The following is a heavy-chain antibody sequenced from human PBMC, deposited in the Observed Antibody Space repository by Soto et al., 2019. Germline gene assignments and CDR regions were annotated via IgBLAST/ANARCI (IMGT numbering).Heavy chain of an antibody. J-gene: IGHJ5*02. CDR1: GYTFTSYG. D-gene: IGHD6-6*01. V-gene: IGHV1-18*01. Sequence: GASVKVSWKAAGYTFTSYGIIWVRQAPGQGLEWMGWINAYNGNTNYAQKFQGRVTMTTDASTSTADMELRSLSSDDTAVYYCAKCSELGSSSGFGWFDPWGQGTLVTVSS. CDR3: AKCSELGSSSGFGWFDP. CDR2: INAYNGNT.